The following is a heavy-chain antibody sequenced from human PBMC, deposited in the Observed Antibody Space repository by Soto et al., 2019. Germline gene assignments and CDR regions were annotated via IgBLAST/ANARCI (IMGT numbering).Heavy chain of an antibody. J-gene: IGHJ5*02. D-gene: IGHD3-22*01. Sequence: SGPTLVNPTQTLTLTCIFSGFSLSAYGVRVIWFRQPPGETLEWLALIHWNDDKRYSPYLKSRLTITKDTSKNQVVLTLTNLDPLDTGTYFCAHTKDSSGFLTSWGQGILVTVSS. V-gene: IGHV2-5*01. CDR2: IHWNDDK. CDR3: AHTKDSSGFLTS. CDR1: GFSLSAYGVR.